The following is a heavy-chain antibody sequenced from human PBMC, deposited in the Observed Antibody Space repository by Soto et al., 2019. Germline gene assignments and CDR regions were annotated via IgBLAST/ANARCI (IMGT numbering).Heavy chain of an antibody. Sequence: EVQLVEAGGGLIQPVGSLRLSCAASGFTVSSNYMSLVRQAPGKGLEWVSGIYSGGSTYYADSVRGRFTISRDNSKNTLYLQMKSLRAEDTAVYYCARDPPATRHGMDVWSQGTTVTVSS. V-gene: IGHV3-53*01. CDR3: ARDPPATRHGMDV. J-gene: IGHJ6*02. CDR1: GFTVSSNY. CDR2: IYSGGST.